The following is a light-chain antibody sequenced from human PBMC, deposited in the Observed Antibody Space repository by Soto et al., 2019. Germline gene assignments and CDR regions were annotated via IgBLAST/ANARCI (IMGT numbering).Light chain of an antibody. CDR1: QSINTY. CDR2: GAS. CDR3: QQSDSSPRT. J-gene: IGKJ2*01. V-gene: IGKV1-39*01. Sequence: DIQMTQSPSSLSASLGDRVTIACRTTQSINTYLNWYQQKPGQAPKRLIYGASRLQSGVPSRFSGSGSGTDFTLTLTSVQPEDFATYYCQQSDSSPRTFGQGTKLDIK.